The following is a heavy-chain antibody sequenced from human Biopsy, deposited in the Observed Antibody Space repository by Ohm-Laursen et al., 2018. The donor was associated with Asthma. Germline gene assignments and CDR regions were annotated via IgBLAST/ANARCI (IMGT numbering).Heavy chain of an antibody. CDR1: GFTLGGYA. Sequence: SLTPSCAASGFTLGGYAMSWARQARGKGMEWVSTISPDGRSAHGPHSFQGRFTISRDNSKDTLYLQMSSLRADDTAVYYCVKDTLEDRGGYYTFDVWGQGTMVTVSS. CDR2: ISPDGRSA. CDR3: VKDTLEDRGGYYTFDV. D-gene: IGHD3-22*01. J-gene: IGHJ3*01. V-gene: IGHV3-23*01.